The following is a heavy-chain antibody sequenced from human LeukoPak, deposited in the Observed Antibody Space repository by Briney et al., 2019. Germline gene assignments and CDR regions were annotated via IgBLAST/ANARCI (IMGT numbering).Heavy chain of an antibody. CDR2: ISAYNGNT. Sequence: GASVKVSCKASGYTFTNYGISWVRQAPGQGLEWMGWISAYNGNTKYAQKLQGRATLTTDTSTSTAYMELRSLRSDDTAVYYCARGSSSWHTEDDYWGQGTLVTVSS. D-gene: IGHD6-13*01. CDR3: ARGSSSWHTEDDY. J-gene: IGHJ4*02. CDR1: GYTFTNYG. V-gene: IGHV1-18*04.